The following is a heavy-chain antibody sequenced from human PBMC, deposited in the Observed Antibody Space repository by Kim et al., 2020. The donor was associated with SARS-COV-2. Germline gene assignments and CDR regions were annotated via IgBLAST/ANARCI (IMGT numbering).Heavy chain of an antibody. Sequence: GGSLRLSCAASGFTFSSYWMSWVRQAPGKGLEWVANIKQDGSEKYYVDSVKGRFTISRDNAKNSLYLQMNSLRAEDTAVYYCARDLRVGATRGGSYYFDYWGQGTLVTVSS. CDR3: ARDLRVGATRGGSYYFDY. V-gene: IGHV3-7*03. J-gene: IGHJ4*02. D-gene: IGHD1-26*01. CDR2: IKQDGSEK. CDR1: GFTFSSYW.